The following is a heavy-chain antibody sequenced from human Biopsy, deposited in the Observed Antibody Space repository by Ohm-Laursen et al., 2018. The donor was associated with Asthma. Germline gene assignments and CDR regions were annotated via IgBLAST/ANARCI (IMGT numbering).Heavy chain of an antibody. V-gene: IGHV1-2*06. CDR3: ARGQKSAGDRWFDP. CDR1: GYTFIGCH. D-gene: IGHD6-13*01. J-gene: IGHJ5*02. Sequence: ESSVKVSCKASGYTFIGCHIHWMRQAPGQRLEWMGRINPNSGGTNYAQKFQGRVTMTRDTSISTAYMEVSRLRSDDTAVYYCARGQKSAGDRWFDPWGQGTLVTVSS. CDR2: INPNSGGT.